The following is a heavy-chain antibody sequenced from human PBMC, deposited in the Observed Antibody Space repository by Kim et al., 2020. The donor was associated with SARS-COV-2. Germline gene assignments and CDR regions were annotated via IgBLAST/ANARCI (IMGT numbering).Heavy chain of an antibody. V-gene: IGHV4-4*02. Sequence: SETLSLTCDVSGVSMSFEWWSWVRQPPGKGLEWIGEIYHSGATNYNPSLNSRAAISMDESKNQVSLRLNSVTAADTAVYYCVSNGPYCLRYWGLGTLVTV. CDR1: GVSMSFEW. D-gene: IGHD2-15*01. J-gene: IGHJ4*02. CDR2: IYHSGAT. CDR3: VSNGPYCLRY.